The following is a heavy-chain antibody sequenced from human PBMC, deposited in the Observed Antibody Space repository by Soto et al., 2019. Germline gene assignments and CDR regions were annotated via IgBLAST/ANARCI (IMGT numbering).Heavy chain of an antibody. J-gene: IGHJ5*02. CDR1: GGSISSGGYY. CDR3: ARENRNVLDP. Sequence: SETLSLTCTVSGGSISSGGYYWSWIRQHPGKGLEWIGYIYYSGSTYYNPSLKSRVTISVDTSKNQFSLKLTSVTAADTAVYYCARENRNVLDPWGQGSLVTVSS. CDR2: IYYSGST. V-gene: IGHV4-31*03.